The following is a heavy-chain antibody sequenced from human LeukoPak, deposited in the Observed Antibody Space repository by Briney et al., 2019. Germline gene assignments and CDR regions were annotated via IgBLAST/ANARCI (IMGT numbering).Heavy chain of an antibody. Sequence: ASVKVSCKASGYTFTSYGFSWVRQAPGQGLEWMGWISAYSGNTNYAQKFQGRVTMTRDTSISTAYMELSRLRSDDTAVYYCARGHPNIAAAGTDFWGQGTLATVSS. CDR3: ARGHPNIAAAGTDF. J-gene: IGHJ4*02. V-gene: IGHV1-18*01. CDR1: GYTFTSYG. D-gene: IGHD6-13*01. CDR2: ISAYSGNT.